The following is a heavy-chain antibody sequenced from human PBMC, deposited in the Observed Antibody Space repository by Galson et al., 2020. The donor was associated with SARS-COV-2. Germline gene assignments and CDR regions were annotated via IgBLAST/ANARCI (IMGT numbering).Heavy chain of an antibody. Sequence: KIGESLKISCKGSGYSFTSYWIGWVRQMPGKGLEWMGIIYPGDSDTRYSPSFQGQVTISADKSISTAYLQWSSLKASDTAMYYCARPWIAAAGTPVGFDYWGQGTLVTVSS. CDR2: IYPGDSDT. J-gene: IGHJ4*02. CDR1: GYSFTSYW. V-gene: IGHV5-51*01. D-gene: IGHD6-13*01. CDR3: ARPWIAAAGTPVGFDY.